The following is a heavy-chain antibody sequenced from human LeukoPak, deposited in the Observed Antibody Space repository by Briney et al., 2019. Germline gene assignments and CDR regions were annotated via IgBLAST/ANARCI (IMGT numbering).Heavy chain of an antibody. J-gene: IGHJ3*02. V-gene: IGHV3-30*02. CDR2: IRYDGSNK. D-gene: IGHD3-9*01. Sequence: GGSLRLSCAASGFTFSSYGMHWVRQAPGKGLEWVAFIRYDGSNKYYADSVKGRFTISRDNSKNTLYLQMNSLRAEDTAVYYCAKDSRHFDWNDAFDIWGQGTMVTVSS. CDR3: AKDSRHFDWNDAFDI. CDR1: GFTFSSYG.